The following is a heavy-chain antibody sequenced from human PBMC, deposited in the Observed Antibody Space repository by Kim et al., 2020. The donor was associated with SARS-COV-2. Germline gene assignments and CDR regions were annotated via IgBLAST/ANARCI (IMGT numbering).Heavy chain of an antibody. J-gene: IGHJ5*02. CDR3: VRSAYEILTGYYHH. CDR2: ISAYNGKT. V-gene: IGHV1-18*01. Sequence: ASVKVSCKASGYTFTSYGISWVRQAPGQGLEWMGWISAYNGKTNYGQKVQGRVTMTTDTSTSTAYMELRSLRSEDTAGYYCVRSAYEILTGYYHHWGQGTLVTVSX. D-gene: IGHD3-9*01. CDR1: GYTFTSYG.